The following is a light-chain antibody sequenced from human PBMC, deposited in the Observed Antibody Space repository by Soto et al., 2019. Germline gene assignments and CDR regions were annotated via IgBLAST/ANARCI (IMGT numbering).Light chain of an antibody. CDR1: QSISSY. V-gene: IGKV1-39*01. CDR3: QQSYSTPPMYT. CDR2: AAS. J-gene: IGKJ2*01. Sequence: DIQMTQSPSSLSASVGDRVTITCRASQSISSYLNWYQQKPGKAPKLLIYAASSLQSGVPSRFSGSGSGTDFTLTISSLQPEDFATYYSQQSYSTPPMYTFGQGTKLETK.